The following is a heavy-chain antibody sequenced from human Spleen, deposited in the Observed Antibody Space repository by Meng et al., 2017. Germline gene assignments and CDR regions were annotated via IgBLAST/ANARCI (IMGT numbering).Heavy chain of an antibody. CDR3: VPRTTYFDY. Sequence: EVRLLESGGGLVQPGGAPRLSCAASGFTFSTVGMNWVRQAPGKGLEWVSTISSTGGATYYADSVKGRLTISRDNSKNTLYLQMNSLRAEDTAVYYCVPRTTYFDYWGQGTLVTVSS. V-gene: IGHV3-23*01. CDR1: GFTFSTVG. J-gene: IGHJ4*02. D-gene: IGHD4-11*01. CDR2: ISSTGGAT.